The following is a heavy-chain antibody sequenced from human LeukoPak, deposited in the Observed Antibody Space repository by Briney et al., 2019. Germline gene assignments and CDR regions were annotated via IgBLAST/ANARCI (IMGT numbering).Heavy chain of an antibody. Sequence: GGSLRLSCAASGFTFSSYEMNWVRQAPGKGLEWVSYISSSGSTIYYADSVKGRFTISRDNSKNSLYLQMNSLRAEDTAVYYCARDCSITSCPWTPYYYYYMDVWGKGTTVAVSS. D-gene: IGHD2-2*01. CDR3: ARDCSITSCPWTPYYYYYMDV. CDR2: ISSSGSTI. J-gene: IGHJ6*03. CDR1: GFTFSSYE. V-gene: IGHV3-48*03.